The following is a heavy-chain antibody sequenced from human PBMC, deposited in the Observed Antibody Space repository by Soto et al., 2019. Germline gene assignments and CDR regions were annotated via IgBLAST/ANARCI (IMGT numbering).Heavy chain of an antibody. V-gene: IGHV5-10-1*01. CDR1: GYSFTSYW. D-gene: IGHD2-2*01. CDR2: IDPSDSYT. J-gene: IGHJ6*02. Sequence: GESLKISCKGSGYSFTSYWISWVRQMPGKGLEWMGRIDPSDSYTNYSPSFQGHVTISADKSISTAYLQWSSLKASDTAMYYCARLVGYCSSTSCYRIYYYGMDVWGQGTTVTVS. CDR3: ARLVGYCSSTSCYRIYYYGMDV.